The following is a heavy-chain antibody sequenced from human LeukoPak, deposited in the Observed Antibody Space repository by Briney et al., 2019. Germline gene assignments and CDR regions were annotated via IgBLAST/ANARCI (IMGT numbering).Heavy chain of an antibody. Sequence: GGSLRLSCAAYGFTFSSYGMHWVRQAPGKGLEWVAVISYDGSNKYYADSVKGRFTISRDNSKNTLYLQMNSLRAEDTAVYYCAKEVQVERRKDGFDIWGQGTMVTVSS. D-gene: IGHD1-1*01. CDR3: AKEVQVERRKDGFDI. CDR2: ISYDGSNK. J-gene: IGHJ3*02. V-gene: IGHV3-30*18. CDR1: GFTFSSYG.